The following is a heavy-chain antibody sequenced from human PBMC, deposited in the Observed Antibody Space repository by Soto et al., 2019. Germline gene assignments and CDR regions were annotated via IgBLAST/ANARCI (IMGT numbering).Heavy chain of an antibody. V-gene: IGHV3-23*01. CDR2: IGGTGGDT. CDR1: GFIFSNYA. CDR3: AKDAVAYNGEWDWFDS. D-gene: IGHD6-19*01. Sequence: DVQLLEAGGGLVQPGGSLRLSCAASGFIFSNYAMTWVRQAPGKGLESVSAIGGTGGDTYYSNSVKVRFTISRDNSKNTLYLQMNSLSADDTAVYYCAKDAVAYNGEWDWFDSWGQGTLVTVSS. J-gene: IGHJ5*01.